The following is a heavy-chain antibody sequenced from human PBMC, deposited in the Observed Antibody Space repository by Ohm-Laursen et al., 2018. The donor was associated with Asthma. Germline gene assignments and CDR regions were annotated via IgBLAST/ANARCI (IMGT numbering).Heavy chain of an antibody. CDR2: IYYSGST. CDR3: ARALVSNPTFDY. Sequence: TLSLTCTVSGGSISSGGYYWSWIRQHPGKGLEWIGYIYYSGSTYYNPSLKSRVTISVDTSKNQFSLKLSSVTAADTAVYYCARALVSNPTFDYWGQGTLVTVSS. D-gene: IGHD6-6*01. V-gene: IGHV4-31*03. J-gene: IGHJ4*02. CDR1: GGSISSGGYY.